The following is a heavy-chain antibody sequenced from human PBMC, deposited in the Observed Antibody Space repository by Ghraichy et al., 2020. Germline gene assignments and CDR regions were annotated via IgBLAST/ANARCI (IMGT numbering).Heavy chain of an antibody. Sequence: SETLSLTCTVSGGSISSYYWSWIRQPPGKGLEWIGYIYYSGSTNYNPSLKSRVTISVDTSKNQFSLKLSSVTAADTAVYYCASDYYVSSGYYYAGPGDAFDIWGQGTMVTVSS. CDR1: GGSISSYY. J-gene: IGHJ3*02. CDR3: ASDYYVSSGYYYAGPGDAFDI. CDR2: IYYSGST. V-gene: IGHV4-59*01. D-gene: IGHD3-22*01.